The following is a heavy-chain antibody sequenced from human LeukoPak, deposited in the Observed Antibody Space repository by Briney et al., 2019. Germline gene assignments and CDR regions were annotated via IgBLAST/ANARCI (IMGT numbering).Heavy chain of an antibody. D-gene: IGHD6-13*01. J-gene: IGHJ4*02. CDR2: IYYSGTT. CDR1: GGSIGTYS. V-gene: IGHV4-59*01. Sequence: PSETLSLTCTVSGGSIGTYSWNWIRRPPGKGLEWIGYIYYSGTTNYNPSLKSRVTISVDTSKNQFSLKLSSVTAADTAVYYCARGVYIAAAQYAYWGQGTLVTVSS. CDR3: ARGVYIAAAQYAY.